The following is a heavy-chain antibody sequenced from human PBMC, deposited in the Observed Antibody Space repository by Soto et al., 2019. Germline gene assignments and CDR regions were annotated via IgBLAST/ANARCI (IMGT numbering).Heavy chain of an antibody. Sequence: EVQVVESGGGLVQPGESLTLSCAASGFSFSDAWMTWVRLAPGKGLEWVGHIKSKTNGGTTDYAAPVKGRFTISRDDSKNTLYLQINSLKTEYTGIYYCATEFYSNGYNYWGQRTLVTVSS. CDR2: IKSKTNGGTT. J-gene: IGHJ4*02. D-gene: IGHD3-22*01. CDR3: ATEFYSNGYNY. CDR1: GFSFSDAW. V-gene: IGHV3-15*01.